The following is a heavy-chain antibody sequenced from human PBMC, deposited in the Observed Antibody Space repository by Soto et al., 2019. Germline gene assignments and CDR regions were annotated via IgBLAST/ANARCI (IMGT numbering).Heavy chain of an antibody. J-gene: IGHJ4*02. V-gene: IGHV4-59*01. CDR2: IYYSGST. CDR3: ARDYCSGGSCYPYFDY. Sequence: SETLSLTCTVSGGSISSYYWSWIRQPPGKGLEWIGYIYYSGSTNYNPSLKSRVTISVDTSKNQFSLKLSSVTAADTAVYYCARDYCSGGSCYPYFDYWGQGTLVTVSS. CDR1: GGSISSYY. D-gene: IGHD2-15*01.